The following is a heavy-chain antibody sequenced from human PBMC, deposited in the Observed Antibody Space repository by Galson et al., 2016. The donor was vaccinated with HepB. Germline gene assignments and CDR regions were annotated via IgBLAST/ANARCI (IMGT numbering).Heavy chain of an antibody. Sequence: SLRLSCAASGFGFSFNWMSWVRQVPGKGLVCVSRISPDGSRTAYADSVKGRLTIPRDNAKNSLYLQLNSLRDEDTAVYYCAREQNDSGDYEFYYGLDVWGQGTTVTVSS. CDR3: AREQNDSGDYEFYYGLDV. CDR1: GFGFSFNW. CDR2: ISPDGSRT. V-gene: IGHV3-74*03. J-gene: IGHJ6*02. D-gene: IGHD4-17*01.